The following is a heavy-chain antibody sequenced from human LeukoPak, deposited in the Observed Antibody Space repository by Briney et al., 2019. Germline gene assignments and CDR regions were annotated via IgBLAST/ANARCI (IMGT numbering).Heavy chain of an antibody. CDR3: ARDLGHFDP. D-gene: IGHD7-27*01. Sequence: SQTLSLTCAISRDSVSSNSVAWNWIRQSPSRGLEWLGRTYYRSKWYCDYAVSVQSRIIINPDTSKNQFSLQLNSVTPEDTAVYYCARDLGHFDPWGQGTLVTVSS. J-gene: IGHJ5*02. CDR2: TYYRSKWYC. V-gene: IGHV6-1*01. CDR1: RDSVSSNSVA.